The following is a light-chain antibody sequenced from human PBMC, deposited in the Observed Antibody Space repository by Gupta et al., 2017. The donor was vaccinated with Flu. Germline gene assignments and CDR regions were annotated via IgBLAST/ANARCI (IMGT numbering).Light chain of an antibody. J-gene: IGKJ1*01. CDR3: QQEDTSPWT. V-gene: IGKV3-20*01. CDR2: GSS. CDR1: QSVSSDY. Sequence: IVLTQSPGTLSSSPGERVTLSCRASQSVSSDYLAWYQQGPGQAPRLLIYGSSTSATGVPDRFSGSGSGTDFTLTIIRLEPEAFAVYYCQQEDTSPWTFGQGTKVEIK.